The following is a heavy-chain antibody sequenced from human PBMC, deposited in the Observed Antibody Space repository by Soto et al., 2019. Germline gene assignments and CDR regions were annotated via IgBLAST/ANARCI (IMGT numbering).Heavy chain of an antibody. CDR3: AKDENSFDY. CDR1: GFTFSNYW. Sequence: GGSLRLSCAASGFTFSNYWMTWVRQAPGKGLEWVANIKQDGSEKYYVDSVKGRFTISRDNAKNSLYLQMNSLRAEDTAVYYCAKDENSFDYWGQGTQVTVSS. CDR2: IKQDGSEK. J-gene: IGHJ4*02. V-gene: IGHV3-7*01.